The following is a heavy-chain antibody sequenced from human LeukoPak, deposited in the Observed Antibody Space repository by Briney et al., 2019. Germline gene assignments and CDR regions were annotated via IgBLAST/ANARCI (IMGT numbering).Heavy chain of an antibody. Sequence: SVKVSCKASGDTFSNFGFSWVRQAPGHGLEWLGGIIPLFDSTDYAPKFQGRATITADKSTSTVYMELSSLRSEDTALYYCVRVASYDDDIGTSMYYFDYWGQRTLVSVSS. J-gene: IGHJ4*02. CDR3: VRVASYDDDIGTSMYYFDY. CDR2: IIPLFDST. V-gene: IGHV1-69*06. D-gene: IGHD3-22*01. CDR1: GDTFSNFG.